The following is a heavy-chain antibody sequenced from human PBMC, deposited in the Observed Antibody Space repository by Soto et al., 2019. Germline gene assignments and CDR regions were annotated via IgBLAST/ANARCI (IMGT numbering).Heavy chain of an antibody. CDR3: ARVYCSGGSCYSHFDY. CDR1: GGSISSYY. D-gene: IGHD2-15*01. V-gene: IGHV4-59*01. Sequence: PSETLSLTCTVSGGSISSYYWIWIRQPPGKGLEWIGYIYYSGSTNYNPSLKSRVTISVDTSKNQFSLKLSSVTAADTAVYYCARVYCSGGSCYSHFDYWGQGTQVTVSS. J-gene: IGHJ4*02. CDR2: IYYSGST.